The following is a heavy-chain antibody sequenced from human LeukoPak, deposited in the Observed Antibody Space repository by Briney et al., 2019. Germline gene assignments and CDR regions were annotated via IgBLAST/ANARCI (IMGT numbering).Heavy chain of an antibody. CDR1: GGSISSGGYY. D-gene: IGHD5-24*01. J-gene: IGHJ4*02. CDR3: ARDGDNYFDY. CDR2: IYYSGST. Sequence: SQTLSLTCTVSGGSISSGGYYWSWIRQDPGKGLEWIGYIYYSGSTYYNPSLKSRVTISVDTSKNQFSLKLSSVTAADTAVYYCARDGDNYFDYWGQGPLVTVSS. V-gene: IGHV4-31*03.